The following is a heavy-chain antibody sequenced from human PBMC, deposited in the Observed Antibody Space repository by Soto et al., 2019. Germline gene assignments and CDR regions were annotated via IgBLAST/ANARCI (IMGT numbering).Heavy chain of an antibody. CDR1: GGSFSGYY. Sequence: QVQLQQWGAGLLKPSETLSLTCAVYGGSFSGYYWSWIRQPPGKGLEWIGEINHSGSTNYNPSLNSRVTISVDTSKNQFSLKLSSVTAADTAVYYCARGGSITMIVVARGDWFDPWGQGTLVTVSS. CDR2: INHSGST. V-gene: IGHV4-34*01. D-gene: IGHD3-22*01. J-gene: IGHJ5*02. CDR3: ARGGSITMIVVARGDWFDP.